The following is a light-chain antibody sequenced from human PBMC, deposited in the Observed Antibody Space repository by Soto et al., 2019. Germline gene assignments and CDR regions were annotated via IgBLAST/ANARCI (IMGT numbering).Light chain of an antibody. CDR2: AAS. J-gene: IGKJ1*01. V-gene: IGKV3-20*01. Sequence: EIVLTQSPGTLFLSPGERATLSCRASQTVSSSYLAWYQKTPGQAPRLLIYAASSRATGIPDRFSGSGSGTDFTLTISRLEPEDFAVYYCQQYRSSPRTFGQGTKVEIK. CDR1: QTVSSSY. CDR3: QQYRSSPRT.